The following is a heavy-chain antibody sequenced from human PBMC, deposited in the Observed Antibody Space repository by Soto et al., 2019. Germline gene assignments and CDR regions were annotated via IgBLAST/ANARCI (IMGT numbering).Heavy chain of an antibody. CDR3: ARSGGSLDY. Sequence: ETLSLTCTVSGGSISSYYWSWIRQPPGKGLEWIGYIYYSGSTNYNPSLKSRVTISVDTSKNQFSLKLNSVTAADTAVYYRARSGGSLDYWGKGTLVTVSS. CDR2: IYYSGST. J-gene: IGHJ4*02. D-gene: IGHD2-15*01. CDR1: GGSISSYY. V-gene: IGHV4-59*01.